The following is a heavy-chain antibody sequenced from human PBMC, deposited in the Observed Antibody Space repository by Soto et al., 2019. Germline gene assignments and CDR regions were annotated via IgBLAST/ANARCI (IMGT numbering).Heavy chain of an antibody. CDR1: GFAFSSYA. CDR3: AKVREFVDPLAF. J-gene: IGHJ6*03. Sequence: PGGSLRLSCAAFGFAFSSYAMSWVRQAQGKGLEWVSSISGSTSGTYYADAVKGRFTISRDNSNNTLYLQMNSLRAEDPAVYYWAKVREFVDPLAFWGKGASVTVS. CDR2: ISGSTSGT. V-gene: IGHV3-23*01.